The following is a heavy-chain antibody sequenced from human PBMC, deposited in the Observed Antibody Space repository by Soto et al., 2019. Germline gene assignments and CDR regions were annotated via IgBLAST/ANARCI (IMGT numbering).Heavy chain of an antibody. J-gene: IGHJ4*02. D-gene: IGHD1-26*01. V-gene: IGHV4-30-2*01. CDR1: GGSISSGGYS. Sequence: QLQLQESGSGLVKPSQTLSLTCAVSGGSISSGGYSWSWIRQPPGKGLEWIGYIYHSGSTNYNPSLKSRVTISVDRSKNHSSLQLSSVTAAYTAVYYCPSSSGSPVPLDYWGQGTLVTVS. CDR3: PSSSGSPVPLDY. CDR2: IYHSGST.